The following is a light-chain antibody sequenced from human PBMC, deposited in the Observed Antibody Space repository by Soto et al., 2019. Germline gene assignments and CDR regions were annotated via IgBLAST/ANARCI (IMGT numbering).Light chain of an antibody. Sequence: EIVLTQSPGTLSLPPGERATLSCRSSQSASSSYLAWYQQKPGQAPRLIIYGASSRATGIPDRFSGSGSGTDFTLTISRLEPEDFAVYYGQQYGSSPTITFGQGTQLEIK. CDR2: GAS. CDR3: QQYGSSPTIT. CDR1: QSASSSY. J-gene: IGKJ5*01. V-gene: IGKV3-20*01.